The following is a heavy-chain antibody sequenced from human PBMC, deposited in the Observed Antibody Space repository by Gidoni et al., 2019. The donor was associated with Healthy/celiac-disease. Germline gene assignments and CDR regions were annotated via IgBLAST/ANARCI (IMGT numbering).Heavy chain of an antibody. CDR2: IYHSGST. J-gene: IGHJ4*02. V-gene: IGHV4-4*02. Sequence: QVQLQESDHGLEKPSGTLALTSAEPAVCSRRSNWLSWDRQPPGKGLEWIGEIYHSGSTNYNPSLKRRITMSLDKSTIQFSLKLSSVTASDTAVYYCAVPGRYDILAGYYVDYWGQGPLVTVSS. CDR1: AVCSRRSNW. D-gene: IGHD3-9*01. CDR3: AVPGRYDILAGYYVDY.